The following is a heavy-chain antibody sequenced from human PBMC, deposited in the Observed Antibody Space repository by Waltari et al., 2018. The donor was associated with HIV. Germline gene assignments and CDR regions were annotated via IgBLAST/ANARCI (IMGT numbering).Heavy chain of an antibody. CDR3: ARGVSIVRGVMIRGHMDV. D-gene: IGHD3-10*01. CDR1: GYTFSAST. J-gene: IGHJ6*02. V-gene: IGHV1-18*01. CDR2: ISGYNGNT. Sequence: VQLVQSGAEMRKPGASAKVSCRASGYTFSASTISWVRQAPGQGLEWMGWISGYNGNTNYAQKVQGRVNMTTDTSTSTAHMELKSLRSDDTAVYYCARGVSIVRGVMIRGHMDVWGQGTTVTVSS.